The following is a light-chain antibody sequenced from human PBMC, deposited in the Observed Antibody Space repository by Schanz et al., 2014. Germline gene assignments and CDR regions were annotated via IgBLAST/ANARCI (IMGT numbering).Light chain of an antibody. V-gene: IGLV2-14*03. CDR3: SSYTGSTSFWV. J-gene: IGLJ3*02. CDR2: DVD. Sequence: QSALTQPASVSGSPGQSITISCTGTASDIGSYNYVSWYQHHPAKAPKLLIYDVDRRPSAVSTRFSGSKTGNTASLTISGLQAEDEADYYCSSYTGSTSFWVFGGGTKVTVL. CDR1: ASDIGSYNY.